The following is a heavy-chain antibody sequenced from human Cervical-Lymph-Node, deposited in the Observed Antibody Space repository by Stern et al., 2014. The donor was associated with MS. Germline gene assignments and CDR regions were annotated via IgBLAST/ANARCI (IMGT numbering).Heavy chain of an antibody. CDR1: GASITSYY. CDR3: AGATDL. Sequence: QLQLQESGPGLLRPSETLSLTCTVSGASITSYYWSWIRQPPGKGLEWIGYIYYSGTTNYNASLKGRVAISIDTSKTQFSLRLSSVTAADTAVYYCAGATDLWGQGTLVTVSS. V-gene: IGHV4-59*01. J-gene: IGHJ5*02. CDR2: IYYSGTT.